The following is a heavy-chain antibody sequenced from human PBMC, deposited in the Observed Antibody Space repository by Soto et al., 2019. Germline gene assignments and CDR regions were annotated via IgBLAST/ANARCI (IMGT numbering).Heavy chain of an antibody. J-gene: IGHJ5*02. CDR3: ARELDDGPNLFDP. Sequence: SQTLSLTCAISGDSVSSNSAAWNWIRQSPSRGLEWLGRTYYKSKWYTDSAVSVKSRITVNPHTSKNQFSLQLNSVTPEDTAVYYCARELDDGPNLFDPWGQGTLVSVSS. D-gene: IGHD1-1*01. V-gene: IGHV6-1*01. CDR2: TYYKSKWYT. CDR1: GDSVSSNSAA.